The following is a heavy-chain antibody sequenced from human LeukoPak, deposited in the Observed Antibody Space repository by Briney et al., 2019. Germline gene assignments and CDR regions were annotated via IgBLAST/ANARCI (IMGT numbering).Heavy chain of an antibody. Sequence: GGSLRLSCAASGFTFSSYAMSWVRQAPGKGLEWVSAISGSGGSTYYTDSVKGRFTISRDNSKNTLYLQMNSLRAEDTAVYYCAKVCSDSSGYYFSCGDYWGQGTLVTVSS. CDR1: GFTFSSYA. V-gene: IGHV3-23*01. J-gene: IGHJ4*02. D-gene: IGHD3-22*01. CDR3: AKVCSDSSGYYFSCGDY. CDR2: ISGSGGST.